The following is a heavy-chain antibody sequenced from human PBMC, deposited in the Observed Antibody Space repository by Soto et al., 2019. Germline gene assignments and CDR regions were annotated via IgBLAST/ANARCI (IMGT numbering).Heavy chain of an antibody. V-gene: IGHV3-23*01. Sequence: LSLYFACSEFTFSGYAMTWVRQAPGKLLEWVSIISTSGDSPDYADSVKGRFTISRDNSKNMLYLQMKSLRVEDTGRYYFVFKITFQSHYCCHGTPVTLAS. CDR3: VFKITFQSHY. J-gene: IGHJ4*01. D-gene: IGHD3-9*01. CDR2: ISTSGDSP. CDR1: EFTFSGYA.